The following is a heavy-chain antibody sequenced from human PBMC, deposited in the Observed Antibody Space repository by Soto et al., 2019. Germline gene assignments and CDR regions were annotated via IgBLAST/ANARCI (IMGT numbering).Heavy chain of an antibody. CDR3: ARMANSYCVVDCYSGRYGMDV. J-gene: IGHJ6*02. V-gene: IGHV3-30*03. CDR2: ISYDGSNK. D-gene: IGHD2-21*02. CDR1: GFTFSSYG. Sequence: QVQLVESGGGVVQPGRSLRLSCAASGFTFSSYGMHWVRQAPGKGLEWVAVISYDGSNKYYADSVKGRFTISRDNSKNSLYLQMNSLRGEDTAVYYCARMANSYCVVDCYSGRYGMDVWGQGTTVTVSS.